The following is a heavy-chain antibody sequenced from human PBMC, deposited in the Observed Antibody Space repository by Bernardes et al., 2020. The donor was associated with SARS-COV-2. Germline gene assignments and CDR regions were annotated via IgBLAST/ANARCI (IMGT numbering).Heavy chain of an antibody. Sequence: GGSLRLSCAASGFTFTTYEMNWVRQAPGKGLEWLAYIRGSDGTINYADSVRGRFTISRDNAKDTLYLQMNSLTADDTAVYYCARGFDGASDYWGQGTLVTVSS. CDR3: ARGFDGASDY. CDR1: GFTFTTYE. J-gene: IGHJ4*02. V-gene: IGHV3-48*03. CDR2: IRGSDGTI. D-gene: IGHD3-9*01.